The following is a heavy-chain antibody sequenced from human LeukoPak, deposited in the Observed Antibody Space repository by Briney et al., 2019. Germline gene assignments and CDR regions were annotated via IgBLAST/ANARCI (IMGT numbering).Heavy chain of an antibody. D-gene: IGHD2-15*01. CDR1: GYSFTSYW. J-gene: IGHJ6*02. CDR3: ARHYCSGGSCYSRYCYGMDV. V-gene: IGHV5-51*01. Sequence: GESLKISCKGSGYSFTSYWIGWVRQMPGKGLEWMGIIYPGDSDTRYSPSFQGQVTISADKSISTAYLQWSSLKASDTAMYYCARHYCSGGSCYSRYCYGMDVWGQGTTVTVSS. CDR2: IYPGDSDT.